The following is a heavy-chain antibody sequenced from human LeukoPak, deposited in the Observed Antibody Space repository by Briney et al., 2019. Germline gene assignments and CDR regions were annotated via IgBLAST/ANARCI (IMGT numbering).Heavy chain of an antibody. J-gene: IGHJ3*02. Sequence: ASVKVYCKASGYTFTGYYMHWVRQAPGQGLEWMGWINPNSGGTNYAQKFQGWVTMTRDTSISTAYMELSRLRSDDTAVYYCARSVSGYSSGYYAFDIWGQGTMVTVSS. CDR2: INPNSGGT. V-gene: IGHV1-2*04. CDR1: GYTFTGYY. CDR3: ARSVSGYSSGYYAFDI. D-gene: IGHD6-19*01.